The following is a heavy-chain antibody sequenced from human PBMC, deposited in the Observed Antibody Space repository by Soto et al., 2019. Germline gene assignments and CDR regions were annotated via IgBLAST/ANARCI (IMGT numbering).Heavy chain of an antibody. CDR1: GFTLRDYW. J-gene: IGHJ4*02. D-gene: IGHD5-12*01. CDR3: TRDRHGSRYDSYY. CDR2: IDFGASDT. Sequence: DVQLVESGGGLVQPGGSLRLSCAASGFTLRDYWMHWVRQAPRKGMEWVSRIDFGASDTGYPDSVKGRFTITRDNAKNTVYLQRDRLGDEDTAVYFCTRDRHGSRYDSYYWGQGTLFTVSS. V-gene: IGHV3-74*01.